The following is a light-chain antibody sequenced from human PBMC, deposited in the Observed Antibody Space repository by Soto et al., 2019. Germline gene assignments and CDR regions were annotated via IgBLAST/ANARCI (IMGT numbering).Light chain of an antibody. CDR1: QSVSSD. Sequence: IVMTQSPATLSVCLGERATLSCRASQSVSSDLAWYHQKPGQAPRLLIYGASTRATGIPARFSGSGSGTDFSLTISRLEPEDFAVYYCHQYDNAPQTYGQGTKVDI. J-gene: IGKJ2*01. CDR3: HQYDNAPQT. CDR2: GAS. V-gene: IGKV3-15*01.